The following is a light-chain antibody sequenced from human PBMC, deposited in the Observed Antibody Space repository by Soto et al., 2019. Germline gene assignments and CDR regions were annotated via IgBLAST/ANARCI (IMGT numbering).Light chain of an antibody. J-gene: IGLJ1*01. CDR3: SSFAGSNNFPYV. CDR1: SSDVGAYYY. V-gene: IGLV2-8*01. Sequence: QSALTQPPSASGSPGQSVTISCTGTSSDVGAYYYVSWYQQHPGKAPKLMIYEINKRPSGVPDRFSGSKSGNTASLTVSGLQAEDEADYYCSSFAGSNNFPYVFGTGTKVTV. CDR2: EIN.